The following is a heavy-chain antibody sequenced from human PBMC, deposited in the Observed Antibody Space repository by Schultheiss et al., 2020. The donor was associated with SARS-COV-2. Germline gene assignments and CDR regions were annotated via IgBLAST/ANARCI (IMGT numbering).Heavy chain of an antibody. CDR3: ARGRSSSWYGALEHY. CDR1: GFTFSSYA. CDR2: ISYDGSNK. D-gene: IGHD6-13*01. V-gene: IGHV3-30*14. J-gene: IGHJ4*02. Sequence: GESLKISCAASGFTFSSYAMHWVRQAPGKGLEWVAVISYDGSNKYYADSVKGRFTISRDNSKNTLYLQMSSLRAEDTAVYYCARGRSSSWYGALEHYWGQGTLVTVSS.